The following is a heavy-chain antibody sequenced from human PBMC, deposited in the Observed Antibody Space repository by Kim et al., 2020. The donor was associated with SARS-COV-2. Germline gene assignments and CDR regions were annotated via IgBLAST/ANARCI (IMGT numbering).Heavy chain of an antibody. V-gene: IGHV3-9*01. Sequence: GGSLRLSCAASGFTFDDYAMHWVRQAPGKGLEWVAGISWNSGSIGYADSVKGRFTISRDNAKNSLYLQMNSLRAEDTALYYCAKAHAPIVLVVSPGDAFDIWGQGTMVTVSS. CDR3: AKAHAPIVLVVSPGDAFDI. D-gene: IGHD2-8*02. CDR1: GFTFDDYA. J-gene: IGHJ3*02. CDR2: ISWNSGSI.